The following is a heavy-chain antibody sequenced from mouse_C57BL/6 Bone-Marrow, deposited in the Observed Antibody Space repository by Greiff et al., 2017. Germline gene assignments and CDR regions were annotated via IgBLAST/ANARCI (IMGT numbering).Heavy chain of an antibody. D-gene: IGHD2-2*01. Sequence: VQLQQSGAELARPGASVKLSCKASGYTFTSYGISWVKQRTGRGLEWIGEIYPRSGNTYYNEKFKGKATLTADKSSSTAYMELRSLTSEDSAVYFCAREGGYDGAWFAYWGQGTLVTVSA. CDR3: AREGGYDGAWFAY. CDR1: GYTFTSYG. CDR2: IYPRSGNT. V-gene: IGHV1-81*01. J-gene: IGHJ3*01.